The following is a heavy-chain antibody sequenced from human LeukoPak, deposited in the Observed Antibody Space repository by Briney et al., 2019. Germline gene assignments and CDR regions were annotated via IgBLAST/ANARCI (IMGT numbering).Heavy chain of an antibody. Sequence: AASVKVSCKASGYTFINNWMHWVRQAPGQGLEWIGLINPTGTGTLYAQKFQGRVTMTRDMSTSTDYMELSSLRSENTAVYYCARRGNAMALRYWGQGTLVTVSS. CDR3: ARRGNAMALRY. J-gene: IGHJ4*02. D-gene: IGHD2-2*01. CDR1: GYTFINNW. CDR2: INPTGTGT. V-gene: IGHV1-46*01.